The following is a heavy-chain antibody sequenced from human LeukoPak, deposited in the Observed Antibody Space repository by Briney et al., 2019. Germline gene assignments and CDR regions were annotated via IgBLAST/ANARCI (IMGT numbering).Heavy chain of an antibody. Sequence: GGSLRLSCAASGFTFSSYGMHWVRQAPGKGLEWVAVISYDGSNKYYADSVKGRFTISRDNSKNTLYLQMNSLRAEDTAVYYCAMRDPARPDYWGQGTLVTVSS. CDR3: AMRDPARPDY. D-gene: IGHD6-6*01. CDR2: ISYDGSNK. V-gene: IGHV3-30*03. CDR1: GFTFSSYG. J-gene: IGHJ4*02.